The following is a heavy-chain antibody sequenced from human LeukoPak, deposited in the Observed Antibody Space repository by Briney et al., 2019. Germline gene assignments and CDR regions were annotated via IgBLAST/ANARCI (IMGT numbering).Heavy chain of an antibody. D-gene: IGHD6-6*01. CDR3: ARDLVSSSIDY. Sequence: GRSLRLSCAASGFTFSSYAMHWVRQAPGKGLEWVAVISYDGSNKYYADSVKGRFTLSRDNSKNTLYLQMNSLRAEDTAVYYCARDLVSSSIDYWGQGTLVTVSS. V-gene: IGHV3-30-3*01. CDR2: ISYDGSNK. CDR1: GFTFSSYA. J-gene: IGHJ4*02.